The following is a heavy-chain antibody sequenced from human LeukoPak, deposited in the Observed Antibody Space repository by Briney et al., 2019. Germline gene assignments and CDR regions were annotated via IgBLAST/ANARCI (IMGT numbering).Heavy chain of an antibody. CDR1: GGSISSYY. D-gene: IGHD4-11*01. Sequence: PSETLSHTCTVSGGSISSYYWSWIRQPPGKGLEWIGYIYYSGNTNYNPSLKSRVTISADTSKNQFSLKLSSVTAADTAVYCCATTTVEYYYYYYMDVWGKGTTVTVSS. CDR2: IYYSGNT. CDR3: ATTTVEYYYYYYMDV. V-gene: IGHV4-59*01. J-gene: IGHJ6*03.